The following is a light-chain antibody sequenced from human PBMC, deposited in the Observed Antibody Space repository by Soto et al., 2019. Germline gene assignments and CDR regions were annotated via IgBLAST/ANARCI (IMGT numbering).Light chain of an antibody. CDR2: TAS. J-gene: IGKJ4*01. Sequence: EIVLTQSPGTLSLFPGERATLSCRASQSVGRNYVAWYQQKPGQAPMLLIHTASSRVAGIPDRFSGSGSGTDFTLTISRLEPEDFAVYYCQQFASSPLTFGGGTKVEIK. CDR1: QSVGRNY. V-gene: IGKV3-20*01. CDR3: QQFASSPLT.